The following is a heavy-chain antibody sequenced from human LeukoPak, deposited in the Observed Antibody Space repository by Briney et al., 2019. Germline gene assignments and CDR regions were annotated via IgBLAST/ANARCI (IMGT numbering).Heavy chain of an antibody. CDR1: GFTFGSYG. CDR2: IWYDGSNK. V-gene: IGHV3-33*01. CDR3: ARVLERYFDWPSPYGMDV. Sequence: GGSLRLSCAASGFTFGSYGMHWVRQAPGKGLEWVAVIWYDGSNKYYADSVKGRFTISRDNSKNTLYLQMNSLRAEDTAMYYCARVLERYFDWPSPYGMDVWGKGTTVTVSS. J-gene: IGHJ6*04. D-gene: IGHD3-9*01.